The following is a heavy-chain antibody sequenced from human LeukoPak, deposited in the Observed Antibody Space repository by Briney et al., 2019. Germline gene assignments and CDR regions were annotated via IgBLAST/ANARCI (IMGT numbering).Heavy chain of an antibody. CDR3: ARDGETTVVTPRYFDY. CDR2: INPSGGTT. CDR1: GYTFTSYD. D-gene: IGHD4-23*01. Sequence: ASVKVSCKASGYTFTSYDINWVRQATGQGLEWMGIINPSGGTTSYAQKFQGRVTMTRDTSTRTVYMELSSLRSEDTAVYYCARDGETTVVTPRYFDYWGQGTLVTVSS. V-gene: IGHV1-46*01. J-gene: IGHJ4*02.